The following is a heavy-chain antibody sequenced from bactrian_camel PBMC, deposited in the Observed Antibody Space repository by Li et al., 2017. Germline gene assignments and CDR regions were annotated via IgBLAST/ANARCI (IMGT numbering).Heavy chain of an antibody. CDR3: AKDEYSSSSYYAMFGY. CDR1: GFTFSENS. V-gene: IGHV3S40*01. J-gene: IGHJ6*01. CDR2: IVSGGGT. Sequence: VQLVESGGGLVQPGGSLILSCAASGFTFSENSMSWVRQAPGKGLEWVSAIVSGGGTYYADSVKGRFTISRDNAKNTLYLQLNSLKTEDTAMYYCAKDEYSSSSYYAMFGYWGQGTQVTVS. D-gene: IGHD2*01.